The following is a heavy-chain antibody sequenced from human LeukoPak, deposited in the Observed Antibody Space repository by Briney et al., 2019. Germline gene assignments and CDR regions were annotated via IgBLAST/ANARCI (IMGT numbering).Heavy chain of an antibody. CDR3: VRELYKAFDI. CDR2: IKQDGSEK. V-gene: IGHV3-7*01. D-gene: IGHD3-10*01. Sequence: GGSLRLSCAASGFTFSSYWMSWVRQAPVKGLEWVANIKQDGSEKDYVDSVKGRFTISRDNAKNSLYLQMNSLRVEDTAVYYCVRELYKAFDIWGQGTMVTVSS. J-gene: IGHJ3*02. CDR1: GFTFSSYW.